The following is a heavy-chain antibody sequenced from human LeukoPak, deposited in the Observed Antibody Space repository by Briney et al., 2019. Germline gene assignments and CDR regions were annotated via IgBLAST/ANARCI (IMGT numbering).Heavy chain of an antibody. CDR3: ARGIPMWAITMVRGVIPNAMDV. J-gene: IGHJ6*02. CDR1: GYTFTSYD. D-gene: IGHD3-10*01. Sequence: ASVKVSCKASGYTFTSYDINWVRQATGQGLEWMGWMNPNSGNTGYAQKFQGRVTMTRNTSISTAYMELSSLRSEDTAVYYCARGIPMWAITMVRGVIPNAMDVWGQGTTVTVSS. CDR2: MNPNSGNT. V-gene: IGHV1-8*01.